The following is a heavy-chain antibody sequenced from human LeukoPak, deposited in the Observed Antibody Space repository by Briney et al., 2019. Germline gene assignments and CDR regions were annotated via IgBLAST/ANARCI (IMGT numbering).Heavy chain of an antibody. CDR1: GASFSGYS. CDR3: ARVNLNDFGVHY. CDR2: SNHSGRT. J-gene: IGHJ4*02. Sequence: SETLSLTCAVYGASFSGYSWSWIRQPPGTGLEWIGESNHSGRTNYNPSLKSRVTISVDTSKNQFSLKLTSVTAADTAVYYCARVNLNDFGVHYWGQGTLVTVSS. D-gene: IGHD1-20*01. V-gene: IGHV4-34*01.